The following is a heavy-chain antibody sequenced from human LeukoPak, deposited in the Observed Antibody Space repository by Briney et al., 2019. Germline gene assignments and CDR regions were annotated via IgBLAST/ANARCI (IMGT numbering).Heavy chain of an antibody. Sequence: GGSLRLSCAASGFTVSSKYMSWVRQAPGKGLEWVSLIYSGGTTYYADSVKGRFTISRDNPKNTLYLQMNSLTAEDTAVYYCASEGPDYFDSWGQGTLVTVSS. V-gene: IGHV3-66*01. CDR3: ASEGPDYFDS. CDR2: IYSGGTT. J-gene: IGHJ4*02. CDR1: GFTVSSKY.